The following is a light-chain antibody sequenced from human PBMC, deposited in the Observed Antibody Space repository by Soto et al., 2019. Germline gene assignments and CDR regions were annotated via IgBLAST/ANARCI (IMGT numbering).Light chain of an antibody. V-gene: IGKV3-20*01. CDR3: LQFDNSPLYT. J-gene: IGKJ2*01. CDR1: QSVSSRS. CDR2: GAS. Sequence: EIVLTQSPGTLSLSPGERATLSCRASQSVSSRSITWYQQKPGQAPRLLIYGASTRATGIPDRFSGSGSGTDFSLTISRLEPEDFAVYYCLQFDNSPLYTFGQGTKVEIK.